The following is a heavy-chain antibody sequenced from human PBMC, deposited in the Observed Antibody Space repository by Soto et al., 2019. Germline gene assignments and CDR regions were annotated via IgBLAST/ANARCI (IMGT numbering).Heavy chain of an antibody. CDR1: GGSISSGGYY. CDR3: ARDSCSGGSCYSASYYYMDV. Sequence: SETLSLTCTVSGGSISSGGYYWSWIRQHPGKGLEWIGYIYYSGSTYYNPSLKSRVTISVDTSKNRFSLKLSSVTAADTAVYYCARDSCSGGSCYSASYYYMDVWGKGTTVTVSS. V-gene: IGHV4-31*03. CDR2: IYYSGST. J-gene: IGHJ6*03. D-gene: IGHD2-15*01.